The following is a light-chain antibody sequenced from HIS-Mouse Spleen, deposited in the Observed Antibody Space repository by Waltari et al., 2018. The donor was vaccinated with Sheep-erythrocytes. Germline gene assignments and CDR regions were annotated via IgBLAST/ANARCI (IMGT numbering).Light chain of an antibody. J-gene: IGKJ1*01. CDR3: QQYNSYSWT. V-gene: IGKV1-5*03. CDR1: QSISSW. Sequence: DIQMTQSPSTLSASVGDIVTITCRASQSISSWLAWYPQKPEKAPKLLIYKASSLESGVPSRFSGSGSGTEFTLTISSLQPDDFATYCCQQYNSYSWTFGQGTNVEIK. CDR2: KAS.